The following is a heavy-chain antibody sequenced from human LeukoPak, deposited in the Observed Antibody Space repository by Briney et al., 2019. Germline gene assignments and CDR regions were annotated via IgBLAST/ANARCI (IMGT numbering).Heavy chain of an antibody. CDR3: AREYYYDSSGSPDY. CDR2: INPNSGGT. Sequence: GASVKVSCKASGGTFSSYAISWVRQAPGQGLEWMGWINPNSGGTNYAQKFQGRVTMTRDTSISTAYMELSRLRSDDTAVYYCAREYYYDSSGSPDYWGQGTLVTVSS. V-gene: IGHV1-2*02. D-gene: IGHD3-22*01. CDR1: GGTFSSYA. J-gene: IGHJ4*02.